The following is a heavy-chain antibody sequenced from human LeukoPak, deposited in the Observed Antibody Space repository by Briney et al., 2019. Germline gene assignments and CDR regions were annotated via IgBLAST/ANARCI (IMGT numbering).Heavy chain of an antibody. CDR3: ARFETTVTTVSFDP. J-gene: IGHJ5*02. CDR1: GGSISSSSYY. D-gene: IGHD4-17*01. V-gene: IGHV4-39*07. Sequence: SETLSLTCTVSGGSISSSSYYWSWIRQPPGKGLEWIGEINHSGSTNYNPSLKSRVTISVDTSKNQFSLKLSSVTAADTAVYYCARFETTVTTVSFDPWGQGTLVTVSS. CDR2: INHSGST.